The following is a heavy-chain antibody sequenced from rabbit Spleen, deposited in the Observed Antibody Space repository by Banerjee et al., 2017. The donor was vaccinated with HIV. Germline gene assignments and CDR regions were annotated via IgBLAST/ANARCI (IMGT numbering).Heavy chain of an antibody. V-gene: IGHV1S40*01. CDR3: ARDLTDVIGWNFGW. CDR1: GFSFSSSYY. CDR2: IYTGGSGST. D-gene: IGHD1-1*01. Sequence: QSLEESGGGLVQPEGSVTLTCTASGFSFSSSYYMCWVRQAPGKGLEWIGCIYTGGSGSTAYASWAKGRFTVSKTSSTTVTLQLNSLTAADTATYFCARDLTDVIGWNFGWWGPGTLVTVS. J-gene: IGHJ4*01.